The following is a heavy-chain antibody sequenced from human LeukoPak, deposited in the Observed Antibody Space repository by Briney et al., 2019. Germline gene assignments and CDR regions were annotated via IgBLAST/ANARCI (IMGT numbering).Heavy chain of an antibody. J-gene: IGHJ5*02. CDR3: TRRGASHDWFDP. V-gene: IGHV5-51*01. CDR2: IYPGDSDT. Sequence: GESLKISCKGSGYSFATYWIAWVRQMPGKGLEWMGIIYPGDSDTRYSPSFQGQVTISADKSINTAYLQWSSLKASGTAIYYCTRRGASHDWFDPWGQGTLVTVSS. CDR1: GYSFATYW. D-gene: IGHD4/OR15-4a*01.